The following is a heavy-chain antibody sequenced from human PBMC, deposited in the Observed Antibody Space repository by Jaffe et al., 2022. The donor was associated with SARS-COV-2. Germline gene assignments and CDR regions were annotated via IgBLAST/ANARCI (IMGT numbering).Heavy chain of an antibody. Sequence: QVQLVESGGGEVQPGRSLRLSCAASGFTFSTYGMHWVRQAPGKGLEWVALIWYDGSNKYYADSVKGRFTISRDNSKKTLYLQMNSLRAEDTALYYCARNSKGNVVNYYGMDVWGQGTTVTVSS. V-gene: IGHV3-33*01. D-gene: IGHD4-4*01. CDR3: ARNSKGNVVNYYGMDV. CDR1: GFTFSTYG. CDR2: IWYDGSNK. J-gene: IGHJ6*02.